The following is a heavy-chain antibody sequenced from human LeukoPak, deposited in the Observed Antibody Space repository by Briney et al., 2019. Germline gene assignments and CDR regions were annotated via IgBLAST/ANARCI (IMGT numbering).Heavy chain of an antibody. CDR3: AKRSVVVQGAMGPAFDY. Sequence: GGSLRLSCAASGFTFSSYAMSWVRQAPGKGLEWVSAISGSGGSTYYADSVKGRFTISRDNSKNTLYLQMNSLRAEDTAVYYCAKRSVVVQGAMGPAFDYWGQGTLVTVSS. CDR2: ISGSGGST. D-gene: IGHD2-2*01. CDR1: GFTFSSYA. V-gene: IGHV3-23*01. J-gene: IGHJ4*02.